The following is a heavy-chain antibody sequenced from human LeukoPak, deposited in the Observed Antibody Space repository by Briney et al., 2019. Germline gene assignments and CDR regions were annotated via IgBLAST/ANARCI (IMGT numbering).Heavy chain of an antibody. Sequence: SETLSLTCTVSGGSISSGSYYWSWVRQPAGKGLEWIGRIYTSGSTNYNPSPKSRVTISADMSKNQVSLKLSSVTAADTAVYYCAKEDGEEYSSGWYKRNYFDNWGQGTRVTVSS. CDR2: IYTSGST. D-gene: IGHD6-13*01. CDR1: GGSISSGSYY. J-gene: IGHJ4*02. CDR3: AKEDGEEYSSGWYKRNYFDN. V-gene: IGHV4-61*02.